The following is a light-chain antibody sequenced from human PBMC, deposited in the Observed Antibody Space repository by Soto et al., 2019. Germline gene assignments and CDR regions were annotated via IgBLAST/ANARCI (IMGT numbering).Light chain of an antibody. Sequence: EIVLTQSPATLSLSPGERATLSCRASQSVSSYLAWYQQKPGQVPRLVIYDASNRATGIPGRFSGSGSGTDFTLTISSLEPEDVGVYYCQQSSSWPLTFGEGTKVEIK. CDR1: QSVSSY. V-gene: IGKV3-11*01. J-gene: IGKJ4*01. CDR2: DAS. CDR3: QQSSSWPLT.